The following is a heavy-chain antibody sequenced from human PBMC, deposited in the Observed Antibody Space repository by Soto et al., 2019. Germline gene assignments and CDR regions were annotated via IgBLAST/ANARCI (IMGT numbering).Heavy chain of an antibody. CDR1: GFSLSTSGLG. Sequence: QITLKESGPTLVRPTQTLTLTCTFSGFSLSTSGLGVGWIRQPPGNALAWLALIYWNDDKRYSPSLKARLTITKDTSKTQVVLTMTNMDPVDTATYYCAHRPSGWYLFDYWGHVTLVTVSS. J-gene: IGHJ4*01. V-gene: IGHV2-5*01. D-gene: IGHD6-19*01. CDR2: IYWNDDK. CDR3: AHRPSGWYLFDY.